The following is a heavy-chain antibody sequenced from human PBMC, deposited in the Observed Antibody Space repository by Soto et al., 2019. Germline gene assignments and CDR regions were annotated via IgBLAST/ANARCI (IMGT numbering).Heavy chain of an antibody. J-gene: IGHJ6*02. CDR3: ASITKVYYYYGMDV. V-gene: IGHV4-34*01. CDR2: INHSGST. D-gene: IGHD3-10*01. Sequence: KPSETLSLTCAVYGEFFSCYSWSWLRQPPGKGLEWIGEINHSGSTSYNPSLKSRVIISVDTSKNHFSLNVTSVTAADTAVYYCASITKVYYYYGMDVWGQGTTVTVSS. CDR1: GEFFSCYS.